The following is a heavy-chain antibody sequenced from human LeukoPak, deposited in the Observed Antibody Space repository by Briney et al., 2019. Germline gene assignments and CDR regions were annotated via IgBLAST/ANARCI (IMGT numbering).Heavy chain of an antibody. CDR1: GFTFSSYA. J-gene: IGHJ4*02. Sequence: SGGSLRLSCAASGFTFSSYAMSWVRQAPGKGLEWVSAISGSGGSTYYADSVKGRFTISRDNSKNTLYLQMNSLRAEDTAVYYCAKDLGSSGWLTYYFDYWGQGTLVTVSS. D-gene: IGHD6-19*01. CDR2: ISGSGGST. V-gene: IGHV3-23*01. CDR3: AKDLGSSGWLTYYFDY.